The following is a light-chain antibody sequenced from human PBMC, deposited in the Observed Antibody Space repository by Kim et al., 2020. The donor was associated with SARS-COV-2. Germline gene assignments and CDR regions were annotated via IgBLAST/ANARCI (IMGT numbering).Light chain of an antibody. Sequence: QSIIISCTGTSSDVGAYNYVSWYQQHPGKAPKLLIDDVNNWPSGVSNRFSGSKSGKTASLTISGLQAEDEADYYCNSYVGSTDSYVFGTGTKVTVL. J-gene: IGLJ1*01. CDR3: NSYVGSTDSYV. CDR1: SSDVGAYNY. CDR2: DVN. V-gene: IGLV2-14*03.